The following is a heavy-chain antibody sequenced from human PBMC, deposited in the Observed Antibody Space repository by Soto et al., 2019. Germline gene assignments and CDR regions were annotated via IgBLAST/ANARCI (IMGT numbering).Heavy chain of an antibody. CDR3: ARVNISYPFCYDL. J-gene: IGHJ4*02. CDR1: GFSLTSSGVG. Sequence: QITLTESCPTLVKPTQTLTLTCTVSGFSLTSSGVGVGWIRQPPGKALEWLALVYWHGIQRYSPSLKSRLTISRDIARNDVLLAVAEMDPVDTGTYFCARVNISYPFCYDLWGQGTLVTVSS. CDR2: VYWHGIQ. V-gene: IGHV2-5*01. D-gene: IGHD3-3*02.